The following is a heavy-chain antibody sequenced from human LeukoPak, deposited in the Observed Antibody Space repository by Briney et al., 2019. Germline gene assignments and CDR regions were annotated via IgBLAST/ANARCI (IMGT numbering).Heavy chain of an antibody. Sequence: KASETLSLTCTVSGGSISSSSYYWGWIRQPPGKGLEWIGSIYYSGSTYYNPSLKSRVTISVDTSKNQFSLKLSSVTAADTAVYYCARLPATGGTVWFDLWGQGTLVTVSS. J-gene: IGHJ5*02. D-gene: IGHD2-2*01. CDR3: ARLPATGGTVWFDL. V-gene: IGHV4-39*01. CDR1: GGSISSSSYY. CDR2: IYYSGST.